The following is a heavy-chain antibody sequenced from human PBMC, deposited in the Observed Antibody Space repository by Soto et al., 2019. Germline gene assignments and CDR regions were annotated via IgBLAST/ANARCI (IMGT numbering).Heavy chain of an antibody. CDR2: ISAYNGNT. CDR1: GYTFTSYG. V-gene: IGHV1-18*01. J-gene: IGHJ4*02. CDR3: ARAEKYYDFWSGYYARDGWYFDY. D-gene: IGHD3-3*01. Sequence: QVQLVQSGAEVKKPGASVKVSCKASGYTFTSYGISWVRQAPGQGLEWMGWISAYNGNTNYAQKLQGRVTMTTDTSTNTAYMELRSLRSDDTAVYYCARAEKYYDFWSGYYARDGWYFDYWGQGTLVTVSS.